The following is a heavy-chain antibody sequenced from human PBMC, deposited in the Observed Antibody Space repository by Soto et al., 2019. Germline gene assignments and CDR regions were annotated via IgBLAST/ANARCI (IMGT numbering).Heavy chain of an antibody. Sequence: QITLKESGPTLLKPTQTLTLTCTFSGFSLSTSGVGVGWIRQPPGKALEWLALIYWDDDKRYSPSLKSRLTITKDTSKNQVVLTMTNMDPVDTATYYCAHRPKYSSGWYDAFDIWGQGTMVTVSS. CDR3: AHRPKYSSGWYDAFDI. V-gene: IGHV2-5*02. CDR2: IYWDDDK. D-gene: IGHD6-19*01. CDR1: GFSLSTSGVG. J-gene: IGHJ3*02.